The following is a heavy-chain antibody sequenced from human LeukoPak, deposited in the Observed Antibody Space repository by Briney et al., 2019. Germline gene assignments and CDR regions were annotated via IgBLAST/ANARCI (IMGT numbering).Heavy chain of an antibody. CDR3: ATWAYYYGSGPRGYYFDY. CDR2: FDPEDGET. CDR1: GYTLTELS. V-gene: IGHV1-24*01. J-gene: IGHJ4*02. D-gene: IGHD3-10*01. Sequence: GASVKVSCKVSGYTLTELSMHWVRQAPGKGLEWMGGFDPEDGETICAQKFQGRVTMTEDTSTDTAYMELSSLRSEDTAVYYCATWAYYYGSGPRGYYFDYWGQGTLVTVSS.